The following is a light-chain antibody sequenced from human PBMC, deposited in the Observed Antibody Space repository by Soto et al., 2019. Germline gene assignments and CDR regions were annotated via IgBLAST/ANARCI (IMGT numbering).Light chain of an antibody. Sequence: DIQMTQSPSSLSASVGDRVTITCRASQTISNYLNWYQEKPGKAPKLLIYAASNLQSGVPSRFSGSGSGTEFTLTISTLQPEDFATYYCQKTYSTPVTFGPGTNVDI. CDR1: QTISNY. J-gene: IGKJ3*01. CDR2: AAS. V-gene: IGKV1-39*01. CDR3: QKTYSTPVT.